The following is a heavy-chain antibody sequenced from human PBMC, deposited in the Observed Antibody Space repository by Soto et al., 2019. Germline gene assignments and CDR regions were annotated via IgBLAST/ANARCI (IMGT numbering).Heavy chain of an antibody. CDR3: ARGVRLHFDS. J-gene: IGHJ4*02. CDR1: VFIFSPYC. V-gene: IGHV3-23*01. D-gene: IGHD3-16*01. CDR2: ISVSVSNT. Sequence: PVGSLIRSCFTSVFIFSPYCIGWVRQAPGKGLEWVSGISVSVSNTYYADSVKGRFTISIDNSRNTMFLQMKSLRAEDAAIYFCARGVRLHFDSCGKGPLVTVSS.